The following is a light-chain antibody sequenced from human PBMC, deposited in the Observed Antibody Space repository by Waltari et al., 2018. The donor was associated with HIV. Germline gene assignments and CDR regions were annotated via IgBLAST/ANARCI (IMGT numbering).Light chain of an antibody. J-gene: IGKJ2*01. Sequence: ELVLTQSPGTPPLSPGERATLPCRASQRVSSSYLAWYQQKPGQAPRRFIYGVFSRATGVPDRFSGSGSGTDFTLTISRLEPEDFAVYYCQQYGSSPYTFGQGTKLEIK. CDR3: QQYGSSPYT. V-gene: IGKV3-20*01. CDR2: GVF. CDR1: QRVSSSY.